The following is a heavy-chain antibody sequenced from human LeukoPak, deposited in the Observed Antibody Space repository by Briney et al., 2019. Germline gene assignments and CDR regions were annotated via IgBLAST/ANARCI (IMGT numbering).Heavy chain of an antibody. D-gene: IGHD3-3*01. J-gene: IGHJ5*02. CDR2: INHSGST. CDR3: ARGRTYYDFWSGYYAGDWFDP. Sequence: KPSETLSLTCAVYGGSFSGYYWSWIRQPPGKGLEWIGEINHSGSTNYNPSLKSRVTISVDTSKNQFSLKLSSVTAADTAVYYCARGRTYYDFWSGYYAGDWFDPWGQGTLVTVSS. V-gene: IGHV4-34*01. CDR1: GGSFSGYY.